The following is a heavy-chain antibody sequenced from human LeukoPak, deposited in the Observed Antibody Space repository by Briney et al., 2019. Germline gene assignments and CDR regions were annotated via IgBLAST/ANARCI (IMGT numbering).Heavy chain of an antibody. CDR3: ARDIGYYDFWSGYSQRGWFDP. CDR1: CGSIDSTNW. D-gene: IGHD3-3*01. J-gene: IGHJ5*02. Sequence: SETLSLTCDVSCGSIDSTNWWNWVRQPPGKGLEWIGYIYYSGSTNYNPSLKSRVTISVDTSKNQFSLKLSSVTAADTAVYYCARDIGYYDFWSGYSQRGWFDPWGQGALVTVSS. V-gene: IGHV4-59*01. CDR2: IYYSGST.